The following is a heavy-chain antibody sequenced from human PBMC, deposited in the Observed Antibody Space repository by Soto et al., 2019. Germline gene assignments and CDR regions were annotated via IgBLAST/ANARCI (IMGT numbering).Heavy chain of an antibody. V-gene: IGHV2-5*01. CDR1: GFSLSTSGVG. Sequence: QITLKESGPTLVKPTQPLTLTCTFSGFSLSTSGVGVGWIRQPPGKALEWLALIYWNDDKRYSPSLKRRLTIAKDTSKNQVVLNMTNMDPVDTATYFGARRPRYINYVDYWGQGTLVTVSS. CDR2: IYWNDDK. J-gene: IGHJ4*02. CDR3: ARRPRYINYVDY. D-gene: IGHD1-26*01.